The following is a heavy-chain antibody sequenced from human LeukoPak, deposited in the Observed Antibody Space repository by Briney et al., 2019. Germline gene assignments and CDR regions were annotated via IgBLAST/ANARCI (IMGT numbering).Heavy chain of an antibody. CDR3: ARDGNFLFGGNWNYGFDY. CDR1: GASISTYY. Sequence: SETLSLTCTVSGASISTYYWGWIRQPPGKGLEWIGSIYYSGSTYYNPSLKSRVTISVDTSKNQFSLKLSSVTAADTAVYYCARDGNFLFGGNWNYGFDYWGQGTLVTVSS. D-gene: IGHD1-7*01. CDR2: IYYSGST. J-gene: IGHJ4*02. V-gene: IGHV4-39*07.